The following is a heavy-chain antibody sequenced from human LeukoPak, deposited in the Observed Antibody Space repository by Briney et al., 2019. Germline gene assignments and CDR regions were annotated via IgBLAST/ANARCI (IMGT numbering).Heavy chain of an antibody. CDR1: GGSFSGYY. V-gene: IGHV4-34*01. Sequence: PSETLSLTXAVYGGSFSGYYWSWIRQPPGKGLEWIGSIYHSGSTYYNPSLKSRVTISVDTSKNQFSLKLSSVTAADTAVYCCAATHTNSLSIAVLGYWGQGTLVTVSS. CDR3: AATHTNSLSIAVLGY. CDR2: IYHSGST. J-gene: IGHJ4*02. D-gene: IGHD6-19*01.